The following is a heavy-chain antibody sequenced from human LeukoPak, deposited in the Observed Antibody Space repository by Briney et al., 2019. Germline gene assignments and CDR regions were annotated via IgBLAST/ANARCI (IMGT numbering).Heavy chain of an antibody. V-gene: IGHV3-30*02. CDR3: AKDDLDYYGSGGNDY. CDR2: IRYDGSNK. J-gene: IGHJ4*02. D-gene: IGHD3-10*01. CDR1: GFTFSSYG. Sequence: GGSLRLSCAASGFTFSSYGMHWVRQAPGKGLEWVAFIRYDGSNKYYADSVKGRFTISRDNSKNTLYLQMNSLRAEDTAVYYCAKDDLDYYGSGGNDYWGQGTLVTVSS.